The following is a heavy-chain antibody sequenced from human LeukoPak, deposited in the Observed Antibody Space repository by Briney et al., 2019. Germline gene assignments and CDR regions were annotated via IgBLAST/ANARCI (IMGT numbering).Heavy chain of an antibody. V-gene: IGHV4-34*01. CDR2: INHSGST. CDR1: GGSFSGYY. J-gene: IGHJ5*02. CDR3: ARGRLYDFWSGKRGDWFDP. D-gene: IGHD3-3*01. Sequence: PSETLSLTCAVYGGSFSGYYWSWIRQPPGKGLEWIGEINHSGSTNYNPSLKSRVTISVDTSKNQFSLKLSSVTAADTAVYYCARGRLYDFWSGKRGDWFDPWGQGTLVTVSS.